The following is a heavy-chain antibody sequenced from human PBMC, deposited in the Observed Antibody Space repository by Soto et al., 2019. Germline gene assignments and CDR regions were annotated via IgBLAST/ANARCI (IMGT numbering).Heavy chain of an antibody. CDR3: AREWSTSGDLDY. CDR2: ISYDGSIK. D-gene: IGHD3-10*01. Sequence: QVQLVESGGGVVQPGMSLRLSCAASGFTFSSHSIQWVSQTPGKGLEWVAVISYDGSIKYYADSVRGRFTISRDNSKNTLYLQMNSLRPEDTALYYCAREWSTSGDLDYWGQGTLVIVSS. J-gene: IGHJ4*02. CDR1: GFTFSSHS. V-gene: IGHV3-30-3*01.